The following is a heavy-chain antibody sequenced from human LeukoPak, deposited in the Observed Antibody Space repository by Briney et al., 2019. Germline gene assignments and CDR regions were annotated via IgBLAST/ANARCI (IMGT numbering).Heavy chain of an antibody. CDR1: GYTFTSYG. D-gene: IGHD3-10*01. V-gene: IGHV1-18*01. Sequence: ASVNVSCKASGYTFTSYGISWVRQAPGQGLEWMGWISAYNGNTHYAQKLQGRVTMTTDTSTSTAYMELRSLRSDDTAVYYCARGEPYYGSGSPWGGFDYWGQGTLVTVSS. CDR3: ARGEPYYGSGSPWGGFDY. J-gene: IGHJ4*02. CDR2: ISAYNGNT.